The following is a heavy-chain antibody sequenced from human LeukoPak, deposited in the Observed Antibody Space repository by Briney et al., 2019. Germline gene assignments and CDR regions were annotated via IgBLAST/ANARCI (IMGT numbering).Heavy chain of an antibody. CDR1: GFTFSDYA. Sequence: GGPLRLSCAPSGFTFSDYAMHLVRPAPGKGPEWMAVISSDGSNRFYADSVRGRFTITRDSSKNTLDVQMNSLRPEDTALYYCARGRMGYCGAATCSNDAFDIWGQGTMVTVSS. CDR2: ISSDGSNR. V-gene: IGHV3-30*04. D-gene: IGHD2-15*01. J-gene: IGHJ3*02. CDR3: ARGRMGYCGAATCSNDAFDI.